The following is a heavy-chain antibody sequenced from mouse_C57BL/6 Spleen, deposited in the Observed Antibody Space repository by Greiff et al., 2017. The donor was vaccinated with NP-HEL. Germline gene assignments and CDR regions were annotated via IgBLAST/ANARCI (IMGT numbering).Heavy chain of an antibody. Sequence: VQLQQSGAELVRPGASVTLSCKASGYTFTDYEMHWVKQTPVHGLEWIGAIDPETGGTAYNQKFKGKAILTADKSSSTAYMELRSLTSEDSAVYYCTPLYYYGSSWAYWGQGTLVTVSA. CDR1: GYTFTDYE. D-gene: IGHD1-1*01. CDR2: IDPETGGT. CDR3: TPLYYYGSSWAY. J-gene: IGHJ3*01. V-gene: IGHV1-15*01.